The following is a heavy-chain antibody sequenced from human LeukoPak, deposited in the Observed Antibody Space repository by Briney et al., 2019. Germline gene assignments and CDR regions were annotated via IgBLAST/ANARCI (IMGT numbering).Heavy chain of an antibody. CDR1: GYNFTNYW. CDR2: IYPGDSDT. CDR3: ARQSMEAVDY. V-gene: IGHV5-51*01. J-gene: IGHJ4*02. Sequence: GESLKISCKGSGYNFTNYWIGWVRQMPGKGLEWMGIIYPGDSDTRYSPSFQGQVTISADKSISTAYLQWGSLKASDTAMYYCARQSMEAVDYWGQGTLVTVSS. D-gene: IGHD2-2*01.